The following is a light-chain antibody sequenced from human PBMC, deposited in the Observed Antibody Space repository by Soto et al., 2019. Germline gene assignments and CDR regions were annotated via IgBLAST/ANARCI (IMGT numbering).Light chain of an antibody. J-gene: IGLJ1*01. CDR1: SSDVGGYNF. Sequence: QSALTQPASVSGSPGQSITISCTGTSSDVGGYNFVSWYQQHPGKVPKLMIFDVNRRPSGVSDRFSGSKSGNTASLTISGLQAEDEGDYYCCSYTSSSSHVFGSGTKLTVL. CDR3: CSYTSSSSHV. CDR2: DVN. V-gene: IGLV2-14*03.